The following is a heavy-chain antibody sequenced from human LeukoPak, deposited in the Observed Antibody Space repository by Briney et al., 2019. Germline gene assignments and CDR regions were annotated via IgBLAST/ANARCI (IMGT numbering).Heavy chain of an antibody. CDR1: GYTFTSYG. J-gene: IGHJ4*02. Sequence: GASVKVSCKASGYTFTSYGISWVRQAPRQGLEWMGWISAYNGNTNYAQKLQGRVTMTTDTSTSTAYMELRSLRSDDTAVYYCARMGYCSSTSCYIDTYWGQGTLVTVSS. V-gene: IGHV1-18*01. D-gene: IGHD2-2*02. CDR2: ISAYNGNT. CDR3: ARMGYCSSTSCYIDTY.